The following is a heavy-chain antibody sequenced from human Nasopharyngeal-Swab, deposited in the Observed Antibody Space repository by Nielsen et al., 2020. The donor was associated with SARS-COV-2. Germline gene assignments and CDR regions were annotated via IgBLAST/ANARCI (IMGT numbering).Heavy chain of an antibody. CDR2: IWYDGSNK. J-gene: IGHJ4*02. CDR1: GFTFSSYG. CDR3: AKEFTAAGTTSYDY. Sequence: GESLKISCVASGFTFSSYGMHWVRQAPGKGLEWVAVIWYDGSNKYYADSVKGRFTISRDNSKNTLYLQMNSLRAEDTAVYYCAKEFTAAGTTSYDYWGQGTLVTVSS. D-gene: IGHD6-13*01. V-gene: IGHV3-30*02.